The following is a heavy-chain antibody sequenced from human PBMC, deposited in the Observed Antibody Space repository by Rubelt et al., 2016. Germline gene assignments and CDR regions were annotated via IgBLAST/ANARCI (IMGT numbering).Heavy chain of an antibody. CDR1: GGSISSYY. CDR2: IYYSGST. J-gene: IGHJ4*02. V-gene: IGHV4-59*08. D-gene: IGHD2-2*01. CDR3: ARQRLYCSRTSCYDLDY. Sequence: QVQLQESGPGLVKPSETLSLTCSVSGGSISSYYWSWIRQPPGKGLEWIGYIYYSGSTYYNPSLKSRVTISVDTSKNQFSLKLTSVTAADTAVYYCARQRLYCSRTSCYDLDYWGQGTLVTVSS.